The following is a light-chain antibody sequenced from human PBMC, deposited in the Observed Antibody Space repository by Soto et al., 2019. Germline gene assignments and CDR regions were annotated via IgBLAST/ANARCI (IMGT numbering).Light chain of an antibody. V-gene: IGKV2-30*01. CDR3: MQATHWTPT. CDR2: SAS. CDR1: QSLVFSDGNAY. J-gene: IGKJ1*01. Sequence: DVVMTQSPLSLPVTLGQPASISCKSSQSLVFSDGNAYLNWFQQRPGQSPRRLIYSASNRNSGVPDRFSGSWSGTDFTLQINGVEAEDVGVYYCMQATHWTPTFGRGTRVEIK.